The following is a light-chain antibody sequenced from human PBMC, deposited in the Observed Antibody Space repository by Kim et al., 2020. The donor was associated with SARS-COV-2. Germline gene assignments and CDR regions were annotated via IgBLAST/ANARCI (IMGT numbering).Light chain of an antibody. V-gene: IGLV3-19*01. CDR1: SLRSYY. CDR3: NSRDSSGNHWV. CDR2: GKN. Sequence: SSELTQDPAVSVALGQTVRITCQGDSLRSYYASWYQQKPGKDPVLVIYGKNNRPSGIPDRFSGSSSGNTASLTITGAQAEDEADYYCNSRDSSGNHWVFG. J-gene: IGLJ3*02.